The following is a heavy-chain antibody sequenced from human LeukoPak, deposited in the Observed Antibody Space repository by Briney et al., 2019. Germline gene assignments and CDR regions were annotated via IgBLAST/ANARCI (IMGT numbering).Heavy chain of an antibody. CDR2: IWSDGTNQ. CDR3: AKDAQRGFDYSNSLQY. D-gene: IGHD4-11*01. CDR1: GFTFWHHG. V-gene: IGHV3-33*06. J-gene: IGHJ4*02. Sequence: PGGSLRLSCLASGFTFWHHGMHWVREAPGKGLEWVAVIWSDGTNQFYADSVKGRFTISRDDSQRRVFLQMTSLRAEDTAIYYCAKDAQRGFDYSNSLQYWGRGTLVTVSS.